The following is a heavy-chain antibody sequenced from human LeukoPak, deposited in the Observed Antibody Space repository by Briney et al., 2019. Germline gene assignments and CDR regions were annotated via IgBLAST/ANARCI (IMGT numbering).Heavy chain of an antibody. CDR1: GFTFSNYG. CDR2: IWYDGSNK. J-gene: IGHJ1*01. Sequence: PGRSLRLSCAASGFTFSNYGMHWVRQAPGKGLEWVAVIWYDGSNKYYADSVKGRFTTSRDNSKNTLYLQMNSLRAEDTAVYYCARGDYYDSSGYSQYFQHWGQGTLVTVSS. D-gene: IGHD3-22*01. V-gene: IGHV3-33*01. CDR3: ARGDYYDSSGYSQYFQH.